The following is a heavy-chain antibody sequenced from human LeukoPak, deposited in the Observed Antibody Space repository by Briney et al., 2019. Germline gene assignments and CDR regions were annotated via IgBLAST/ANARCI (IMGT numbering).Heavy chain of an antibody. V-gene: IGHV4-34*01. Sequence: SETLSLTCAVYGGSFSGYYWSWIRQPPGKGLEWIGEINHSGSTNYNPSLKSRVTISVDTSKNQFSLKLSSVTAADTAVYYCARDHVSTTRAFDIWGQGTMVTVSS. D-gene: IGHD1-26*01. CDR2: INHSGST. CDR3: ARDHVSTTRAFDI. CDR1: GGSFSGYY. J-gene: IGHJ3*02.